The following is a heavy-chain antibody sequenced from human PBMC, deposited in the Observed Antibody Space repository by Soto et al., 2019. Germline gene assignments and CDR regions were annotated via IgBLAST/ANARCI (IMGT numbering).Heavy chain of an antibody. CDR3: ASRGRWSYHSYYYYMHV. D-gene: IGHD1-26*01. Sequence: SETLSLTCTFSGGSITSSSYYWVWIRQPPGKGLEWIGSISYSGGTYYNPSLKSRVTISVETSKNQFSLKMISVTAADTAVYYCASRGRWSYHSYYYYMHVSGKGPTVTVSS. CDR2: ISYSGGT. CDR1: GGSITSSSYY. J-gene: IGHJ6*03. V-gene: IGHV4-39*01.